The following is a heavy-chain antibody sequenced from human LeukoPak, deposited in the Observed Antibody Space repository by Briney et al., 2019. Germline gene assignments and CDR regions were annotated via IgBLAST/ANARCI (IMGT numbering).Heavy chain of an antibody. D-gene: IGHD5-18*01. CDR3: ASLGYSYGTDY. V-gene: IGHV4-61*02. Sequence: PSQTLSLTCTVSGDSISSGNYYWTWIRQPAGKGLEWIGRIYTSGSTNYNPSLKSRVTISVDTSKNQFSLKLSSVTAADTAVYYCASLGYSYGTDYWGQGTLVTVSS. CDR2: IYTSGST. J-gene: IGHJ4*02. CDR1: GDSISSGNYY.